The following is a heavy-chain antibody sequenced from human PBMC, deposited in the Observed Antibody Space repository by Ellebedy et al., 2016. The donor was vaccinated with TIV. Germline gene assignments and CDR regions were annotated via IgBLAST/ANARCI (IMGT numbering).Heavy chain of an antibody. CDR3: ARAGSGSYLYAFDI. D-gene: IGHD1-26*01. Sequence: GGSLRLXCAASGFTFSSYAMNWVRQAPGKGLEWVAVISYDGSNKYYADSVKGRFTISRDNSKNTLYLQMNSLRAEDTAVYYCARAGSGSYLYAFDIWGQGTMVTVSS. CDR2: ISYDGSNK. J-gene: IGHJ3*02. CDR1: GFTFSSYA. V-gene: IGHV3-30-3*01.